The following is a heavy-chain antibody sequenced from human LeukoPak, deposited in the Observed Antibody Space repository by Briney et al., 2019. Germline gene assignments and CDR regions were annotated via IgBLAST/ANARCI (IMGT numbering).Heavy chain of an antibody. CDR2: IYYSGNT. CDR3: ARQQSGNWNDVGLDS. CDR1: GSITGYY. D-gene: IGHD1-1*01. J-gene: IGHJ4*02. Sequence: SETLSLTCTVSGSITGYYWSWIRQPPGKGLEWIGYIYYSGNTNYNPSLKSRVTISVDTSKSQFSLTLSSVTAADTAVYYCARQQSGNWNDVGLDSWGQGTLVTVSS. V-gene: IGHV4-59*08.